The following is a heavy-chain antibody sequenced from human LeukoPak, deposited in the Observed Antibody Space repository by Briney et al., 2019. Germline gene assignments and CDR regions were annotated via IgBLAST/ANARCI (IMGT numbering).Heavy chain of an antibody. D-gene: IGHD2-2*01. J-gene: IGHJ3*02. V-gene: IGHV1-8*03. CDR1: GYTFTSYD. CDR3: ARRGHQDAFDI. Sequence: ASVKVSCKAFGYTFTSYDINWVRQATGQGLEWMGWMNPNSGNTGYAQKFQGRVTITRNTSISTAYMELSSLRSEDTAVYYCARRGHQDAFDIWGQGTMVTVSS. CDR2: MNPNSGNT.